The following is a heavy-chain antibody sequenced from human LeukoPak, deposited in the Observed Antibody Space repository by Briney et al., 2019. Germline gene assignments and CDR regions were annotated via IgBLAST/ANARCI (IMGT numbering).Heavy chain of an antibody. CDR2: ISGSGGST. J-gene: IGHJ4*02. Sequence: PGGSLRLSCAASGFTFSSYAMSWVRQAPGKGLEWVSAISGSGGSTYYADSVKGRFTISRDNSKNTLYLQMNSLRAEDTAVYYCATPILEYSSSWGFYYFDYWGQGTLVTVSS. CDR3: ATPILEYSSSWGFYYFDY. D-gene: IGHD6-6*01. CDR1: GFTFSSYA. V-gene: IGHV3-23*01.